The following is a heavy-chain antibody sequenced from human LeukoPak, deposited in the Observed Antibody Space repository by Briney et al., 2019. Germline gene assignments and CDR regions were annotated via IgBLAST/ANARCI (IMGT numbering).Heavy chain of an antibody. CDR1: GGSFSGYY. D-gene: IGHD3-22*01. CDR3: ASGRRYDSSGYYLFFDY. V-gene: IGHV4-34*01. Sequence: PSETLSLTCAVHGGSFSGYYWSWIRKPPGKGREWIGEINHSGSTNYNPSLKSRVTISVDTSKNQFSLKLSSVTAADTAVYYCASGRRYDSSGYYLFFDYWGQGTLVTVSS. J-gene: IGHJ4*02. CDR2: INHSGST.